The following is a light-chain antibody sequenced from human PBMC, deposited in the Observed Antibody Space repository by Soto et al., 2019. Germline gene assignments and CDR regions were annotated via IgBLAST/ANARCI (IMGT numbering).Light chain of an antibody. CDR3: YRYKYS. CDR2: GAY. Sequence: DMQMTQSPSILSASVGERVTITCRANQTINNWLAWYQQKPGKAPKLLIYGAYNLHTGVPSRFSGSGSGTALTLSIRNLQDYDFSSCQCYRYKYSFGGGTKVDIK. J-gene: IGKJ4*01. V-gene: IGKV1-5*03. CDR1: QTINNW.